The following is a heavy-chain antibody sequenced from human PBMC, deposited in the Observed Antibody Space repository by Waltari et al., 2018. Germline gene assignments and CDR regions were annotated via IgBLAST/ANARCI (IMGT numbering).Heavy chain of an antibody. V-gene: IGHV3-49*04. CDR3: TRDPPDDSVVVVAAPDY. Sequence: EVQLVESGGGLVQPGRSLRLSCTASGFTFGDYAMSWVRQAPGKGLEWVGFIGSKAYGGTTEYAASVKGRFTISRDDSKSIAYLQMNSLKTEDTAVYYCTRDPPDDSVVVVAAPDYWGQGTLVTVSS. D-gene: IGHD2-15*01. CDR2: IGSKAYGGTT. CDR1: GFTFGDYA. J-gene: IGHJ4*02.